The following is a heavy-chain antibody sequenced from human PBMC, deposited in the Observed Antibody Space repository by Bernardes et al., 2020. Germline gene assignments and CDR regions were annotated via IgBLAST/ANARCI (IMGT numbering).Heavy chain of an antibody. D-gene: IGHD3-10*01. CDR1: GFSIPNYY. Sequence: SETLSLTCTVSGFSIPNYYWSWIRQAPGKGLEWVAYIYQTGSTHYNPSLKSRLTTSVETSKNQFTMKLSSVTDADTAVYYCARVFLRGVNPWFDTWGQGTLVTVSS. CDR2: IYQTGST. J-gene: IGHJ5*02. V-gene: IGHV4-59*01. CDR3: ARVFLRGVNPWFDT.